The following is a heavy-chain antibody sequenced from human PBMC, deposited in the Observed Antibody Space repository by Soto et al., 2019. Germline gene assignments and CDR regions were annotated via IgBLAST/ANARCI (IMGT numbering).Heavy chain of an antibody. CDR1: GFTFSSYW. CDR3: ARGLANFSSFDS. Sequence: EVQLVESGGGLVQPGESLRLSCAASGFTFSSYWMHWIRQAPGKGLVWVSRVSSDGSSTVYANSVKGRVTISRDNAKNTLYLQMNSLSDEDTAVYYCARGLANFSSFDSWGQGTLVTVSS. J-gene: IGHJ4*02. V-gene: IGHV3-74*01. CDR2: VSSDGSST. D-gene: IGHD6-6*01.